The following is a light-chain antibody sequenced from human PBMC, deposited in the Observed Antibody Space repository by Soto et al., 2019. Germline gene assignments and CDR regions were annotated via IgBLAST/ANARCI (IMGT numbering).Light chain of an antibody. CDR1: SSDVGGYNY. Sequence: QSVLTQPASVSGSPGQSITISCTGTSSDVGGYNYVSWYQQYPGKAPKVMIYEVSNRPSGASNRFSGSKSGNTASLTISRRQAEDQADSSCSSYRSIASLVFGTGTTLTVL. V-gene: IGLV2-14*01. J-gene: IGLJ1*01. CDR3: SSYRSIASLV. CDR2: EVS.